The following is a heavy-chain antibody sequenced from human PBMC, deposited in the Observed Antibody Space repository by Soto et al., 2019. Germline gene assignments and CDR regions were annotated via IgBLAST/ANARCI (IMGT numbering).Heavy chain of an antibody. J-gene: IGHJ5*02. D-gene: IGHD4-17*01. CDR3: ARHLYHPHRTTLTWFDP. Sequence: SETLSLTCTVSGGSISSSIYYWGWIRQPPGKGLEWIGSIYYSGSTYYNPSLKSRVTISVDTSKNQFSLKLSSVTAADTAVYYCARHLYHPHRTTLTWFDPWGQGILVNV. V-gene: IGHV4-39*01. CDR2: IYYSGST. CDR1: GGSISSSIYY.